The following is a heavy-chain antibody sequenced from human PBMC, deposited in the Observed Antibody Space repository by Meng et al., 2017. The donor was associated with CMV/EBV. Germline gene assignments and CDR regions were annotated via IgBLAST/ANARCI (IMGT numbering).Heavy chain of an antibody. CDR3: ARDTGIAAAGGGD. Sequence: ELQLVECGGGVVQPGGSLRLSCAASGFTFSSYSMNWVRQAPGKGLEWVSSISSSSSYIYYADSVKGRFTISRDNAKNSLYLQMNSLRAEDTAVYYCARDTGIAAAGGGDWGQGTLVTVSS. CDR1: GFTFSSYS. J-gene: IGHJ4*02. CDR2: ISSSSSYI. D-gene: IGHD6-13*01. V-gene: IGHV3-21*01.